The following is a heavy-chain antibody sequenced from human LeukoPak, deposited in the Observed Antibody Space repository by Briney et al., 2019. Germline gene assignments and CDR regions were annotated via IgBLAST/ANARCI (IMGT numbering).Heavy chain of an antibody. V-gene: IGHV3-30*04. D-gene: IGHD2-15*01. Sequence: PGGSLRLSCVASGFTLTGHSMHWVRQAPGKGLEWVAVVAHDEKTIFYADSLKGRFTVSRDNSKNTVYLQMNRLTDEDTAVYYCAREKQSGRTPFDYWGQGSLVTVSS. CDR3: AREKQSGRTPFDY. J-gene: IGHJ4*02. CDR1: GFTLTGHS. CDR2: VAHDEKTI.